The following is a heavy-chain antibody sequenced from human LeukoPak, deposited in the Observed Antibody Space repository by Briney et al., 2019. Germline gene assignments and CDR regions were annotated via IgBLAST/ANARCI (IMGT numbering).Heavy chain of an antibody. CDR1: GFTVSSNY. CDR2: ISGSGDST. V-gene: IGHV3-23*01. J-gene: IGHJ5*02. CDR3: ANLQGYSTAWYFP. Sequence: PGGSLRLSCAASGFTVSSNYMSWVRQAPGKGLEWVSTISGSGDSTYYADSVKGRFTVSRDISKNTLFLQMNSLRAEDTAVYYCANLQGYSTAWYFPWGHGTLVTVSS. D-gene: IGHD6-19*01.